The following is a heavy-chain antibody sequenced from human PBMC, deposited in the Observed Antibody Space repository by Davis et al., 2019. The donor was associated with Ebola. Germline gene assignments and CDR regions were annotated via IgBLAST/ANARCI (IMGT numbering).Heavy chain of an antibody. D-gene: IGHD2-2*02. J-gene: IGHJ4*02. CDR2: IYHSGYI. V-gene: IGHV4-30-4*07. CDR1: GDSITSGGYS. CDR3: ARVYALAWIDY. Sequence: SETLSLTCAVSGDSITSGGYSWSWIRPPPGKGLEWVGHIYHSGYINYNPSLKSRSTISIDTSKNQFSLRLSSVTAEDTAVYYCARVYALAWIDYWGQGTLVTVSS.